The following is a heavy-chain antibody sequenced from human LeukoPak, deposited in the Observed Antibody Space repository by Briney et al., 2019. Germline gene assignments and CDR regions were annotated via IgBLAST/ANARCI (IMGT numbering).Heavy chain of an antibody. Sequence: PSETLSLTCTVSGGSISSSSYYWGWIRQPPGKGLEWIGSIYYSGSTYYNPSLKSRVTISVDTSKNQFPLKLSSVTAADTAVYYCARGNSMHELGYWGQGTLVTVSS. CDR3: ARGNSMHELGY. J-gene: IGHJ4*02. CDR1: GGSISSSSYY. V-gene: IGHV4-39*06. D-gene: IGHD2/OR15-2a*01. CDR2: IYYSGST.